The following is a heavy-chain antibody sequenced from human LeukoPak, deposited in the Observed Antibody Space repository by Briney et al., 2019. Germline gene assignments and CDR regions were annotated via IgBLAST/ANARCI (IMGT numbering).Heavy chain of an antibody. V-gene: IGHV3-30*14. CDR2: ISFDGSNR. D-gene: IGHD2-15*01. J-gene: IGHJ6*02. Sequence: PGGSLRLSCAASGLTFSTYAMYWVRQAPGKGLEWVAVISFDGSNRNYADSVKGRFTISRDNSKNTLYLQMNSLRAEDTAVYYCARTPMFYFYGMDVWGRGTTVTVSS. CDR1: GLTFSTYA. CDR3: ARTPMFYFYGMDV.